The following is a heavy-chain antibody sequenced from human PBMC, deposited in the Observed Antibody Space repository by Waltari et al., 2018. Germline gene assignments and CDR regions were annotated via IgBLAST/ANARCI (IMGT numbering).Heavy chain of an antibody. Sequence: QVQLVQSGAEVQKPGASVKVSCKASGYTFTSYDINWVRQATGQGLEWMGWMNPNIGNTGYAQKFQGRVTMTRNTSISTAYMALSSLRSEDTAVYYCARIRNCGGDCFDAFDIWGQGTMVTVSS. D-gene: IGHD2-21*02. CDR2: MNPNIGNT. CDR1: GYTFTSYD. CDR3: ARIRNCGGDCFDAFDI. V-gene: IGHV1-8*01. J-gene: IGHJ3*02.